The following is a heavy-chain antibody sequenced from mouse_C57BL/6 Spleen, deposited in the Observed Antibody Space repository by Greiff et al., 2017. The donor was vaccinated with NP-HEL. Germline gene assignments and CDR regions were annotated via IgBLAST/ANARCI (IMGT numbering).Heavy chain of an antibody. CDR3: ARTLYYYGSSDWYFDV. J-gene: IGHJ1*03. Sequence: VQLQQSGPGLVQPSQSLSITCTVSGFSLTSYGVHWVRQSPGKGLEWLGVIWSGGSTDYTAAFISRLSISKDNSKSQVFFKMNSLQADDTAIYYCARTLYYYGSSDWYFDVWGTGTTVTVSS. V-gene: IGHV2-2*01. CDR2: IWSGGST. CDR1: GFSLTSYG. D-gene: IGHD1-1*01.